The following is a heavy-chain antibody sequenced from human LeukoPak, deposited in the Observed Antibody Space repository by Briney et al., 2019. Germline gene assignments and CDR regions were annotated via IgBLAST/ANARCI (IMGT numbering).Heavy chain of an antibody. CDR2: ISGSGGST. CDR1: GFTFSSYA. Sequence: GGSLRLSCAASGFTFSSYAMSWVRQAPGKGLEWVSAISGSGGSTYYADSVKGRFTISRDNSKNTLYLQMNSLRAEDTAVYHCAKASGIAAAGTKLFDYWGQGTLVTVSS. CDR3: AKASGIAAAGTKLFDY. V-gene: IGHV3-23*01. J-gene: IGHJ4*02. D-gene: IGHD6-13*01.